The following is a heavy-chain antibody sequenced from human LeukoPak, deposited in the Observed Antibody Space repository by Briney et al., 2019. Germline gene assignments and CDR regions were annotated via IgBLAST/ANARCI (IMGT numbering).Heavy chain of an antibody. J-gene: IGHJ6*03. V-gene: IGHV4-4*02. D-gene: IGHD3-3*01. CDR1: GGSISSSNW. CDR2: IYHSGST. Sequence: PSETLSLTCAVSGGSISSSNWWSWVRQPPGKGLEWIGEIYHSGSTNYNPSLKSRVTISVDKSKNQFSLKLSSVTAADTAVYYCARGSFGVVINWPHYYYYYMDVWGKGTTVTVSS. CDR3: ARGSFGVVINWPHYYYYYMDV.